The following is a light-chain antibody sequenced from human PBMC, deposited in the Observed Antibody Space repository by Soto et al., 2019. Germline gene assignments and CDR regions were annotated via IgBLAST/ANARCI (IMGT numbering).Light chain of an antibody. J-gene: IGKJ1*01. V-gene: IGKV3-15*01. CDR3: QQYDNCPQT. Sequence: EIVMTHSPATLSVSPGEIATLSCGASQSVSSNLACYQQKPGQAPRLLIYGASTRATGIPARFSGTGSGTDFTPTVSSLQSEDFAVYYCQQYDNCPQTFGQGTKVDIK. CDR2: GAS. CDR1: QSVSSN.